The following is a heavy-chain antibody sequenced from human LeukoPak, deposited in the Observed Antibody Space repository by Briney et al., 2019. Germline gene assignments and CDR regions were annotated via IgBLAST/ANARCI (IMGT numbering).Heavy chain of an antibody. V-gene: IGHV3-7*02. CDR1: GFTFSNYW. CDR2: IKGDGSVQ. D-gene: IGHD4-17*01. J-gene: IGHJ4*02. Sequence: SGGSLRLSCVASGFTFSNYWMTWVRQAPGKGLEWVANIKGDGSVQSYVDSVKGRFTISRDNAKNSLCLQMNSLRAEDTAVYYCSRVRNADDYALEFWGQGTLVTVSS. CDR3: SRVRNADDYALEF.